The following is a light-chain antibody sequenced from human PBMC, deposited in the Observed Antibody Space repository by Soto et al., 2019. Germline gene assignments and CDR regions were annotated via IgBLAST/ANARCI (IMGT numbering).Light chain of an antibody. J-gene: IGLJ1*01. V-gene: IGLV2-14*01. CDR2: EVS. CDR3: SSYTSSINYV. Sequence: QSVLTQPACVSGSPGQSITISCTGTSSDVGGYNYVSWYQQHPGKAPKLMIYEVSNRPSGVSNRFSGSKSGNTASLTISGLQAEDEADYYCSSYTSSINYVFGTGTKVTVL. CDR1: SSDVGGYNY.